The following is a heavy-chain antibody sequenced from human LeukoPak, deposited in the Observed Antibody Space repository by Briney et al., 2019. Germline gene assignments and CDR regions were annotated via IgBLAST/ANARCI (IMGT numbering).Heavy chain of an antibody. CDR2: INPNSGGT. D-gene: IGHD2-2*01. J-gene: IGHJ4*02. CDR1: GFTFTSYY. CDR3: ARDFEVVVPAAPDY. V-gene: IGHV1-2*02. Sequence: GASVKVSCKASGFTFTSYYMHWVRQAPGQGLEWMGWINPNSGGTNYAQKFQGRVTMTRDTSISTAYMELSRLRSDDTAVYYCARDFEVVVPAAPDYWGQGTLVTVSS.